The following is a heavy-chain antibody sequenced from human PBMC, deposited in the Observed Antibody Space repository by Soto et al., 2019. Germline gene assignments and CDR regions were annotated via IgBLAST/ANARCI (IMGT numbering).Heavy chain of an antibody. V-gene: IGHV4-31*03. J-gene: IGHJ6*02. CDR1: GGSISSGGYY. D-gene: IGHD2-2*01. Sequence: QVQLQESGPGLVKPSQTLSLTCTVSGGSISSGGYYWSWIRQHPGKGLEWIGYIYYSGSTYYNPSLKSRVTISADPSKNQCSLKLSSVTAADTAVYYCARVLGYCISTSCTHSDYYYYGMDVWGQGTTVTVSS. CDR2: IYYSGST. CDR3: ARVLGYCISTSCTHSDYYYYGMDV.